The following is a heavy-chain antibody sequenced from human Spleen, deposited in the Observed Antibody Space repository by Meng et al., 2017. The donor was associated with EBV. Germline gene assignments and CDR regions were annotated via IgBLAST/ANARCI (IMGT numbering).Heavy chain of an antibody. Sequence: QVPLAQSGAEGKKPGASVKVSCRASGYTFSSYATHWVRQAPGQRLEWMGWVNGGNGDTKYSQKFQGRGTMTTDTSTSTAYMELRSLRSDDTAVYYCARDYCSRTSCFPYNWFDPWGQGTLVTVSS. J-gene: IGHJ5*02. CDR2: VNGGNGDT. D-gene: IGHD2-2*01. V-gene: IGHV1-3*01. CDR3: ARDYCSRTSCFPYNWFDP. CDR1: GYTFSSYA.